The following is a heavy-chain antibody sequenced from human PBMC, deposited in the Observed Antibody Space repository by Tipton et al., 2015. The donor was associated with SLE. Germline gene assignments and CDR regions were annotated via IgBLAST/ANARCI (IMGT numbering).Heavy chain of an antibody. Sequence: TLSLTCAVYGGSFSGYYWSWIRQPPGKGLEWIGYIYYSGSTNYNPSLKSRVTISVDTSKNQFSLKLSSVTAADTAVYYCARDGPAGVLRQQRWYFDYWGQGTLVTVSS. J-gene: IGHJ4*02. CDR2: IYYSGST. CDR1: GGSFSGYY. D-gene: IGHD6-13*01. CDR3: ARDGPAGVLRQQRWYFDY. V-gene: IGHV4-59*01.